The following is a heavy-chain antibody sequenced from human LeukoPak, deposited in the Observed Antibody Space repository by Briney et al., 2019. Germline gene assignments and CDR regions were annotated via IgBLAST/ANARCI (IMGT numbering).Heavy chain of an antibody. CDR3: AHLLLSWFDP. V-gene: IGHV2-5*02. D-gene: IGHD2-15*01. Sequence: SGPTLVKPTQSPTLTCTFAGFSLSTSGVGVGWIRQPPGMALEWLALIYWDDDKRYSPSLKSRLTITKDTSKNQVVLTMTNMDPVDTATYYCAHLLLSWFDPWGQGTLVTVSS. J-gene: IGHJ5*02. CDR2: IYWDDDK. CDR1: GFSLSTSGVG.